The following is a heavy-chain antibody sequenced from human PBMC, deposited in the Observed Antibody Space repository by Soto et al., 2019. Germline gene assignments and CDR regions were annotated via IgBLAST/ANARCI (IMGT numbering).Heavy chain of an antibody. V-gene: IGHV1-69*08. D-gene: IGHD5-12*01. CDR3: AREGDGYNYGYYYYGMDV. Sequence: QVQLVQSGAEVKKPGSSVKVSCKASGGTFSSYTISWVRQAPGQGLEWMGRIIPILGIANYAQKFQGRVTITADKSTSTDYMELSSLRSEDTAVYYCAREGDGYNYGYYYYGMDVWGQGTTVTVSS. CDR2: IIPILGIA. J-gene: IGHJ6*02. CDR1: GGTFSSYT.